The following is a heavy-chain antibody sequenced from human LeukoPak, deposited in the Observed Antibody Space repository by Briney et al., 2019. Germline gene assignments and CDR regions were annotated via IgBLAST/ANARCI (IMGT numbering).Heavy chain of an antibody. J-gene: IGHJ4*02. CDR3: ARSFSYFDY. V-gene: IGHV4-59*10. CDR2: IYTSGST. Sequence: PSETLSLTCAVYGGSFSGYYWSWIRQPAGRGLEWIGRIYTSGSTNYNPSLKSRVTMSVDTSKNQFSLKLSSVTAADTAVYYCARSFSYFDYWGQGTLVTVSS. CDR1: GGSFSGYY.